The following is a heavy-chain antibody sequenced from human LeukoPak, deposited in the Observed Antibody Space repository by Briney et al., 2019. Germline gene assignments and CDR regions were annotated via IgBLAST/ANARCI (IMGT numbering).Heavy chain of an antibody. J-gene: IGHJ4*02. Sequence: GGSLRLSCAASGFTLSSYSMNWVRQAPGKGLEWVSSISSIISYIYYADSVKGRFSISRDNAKNSLYLQKSSLRAENTAVYYCVRDGYGAYYFDYWGQGTLVTVSS. D-gene: IGHD4/OR15-4a*01. CDR1: GFTLSSYS. CDR2: ISSIISYI. CDR3: VRDGYGAYYFDY. V-gene: IGHV3-21*01.